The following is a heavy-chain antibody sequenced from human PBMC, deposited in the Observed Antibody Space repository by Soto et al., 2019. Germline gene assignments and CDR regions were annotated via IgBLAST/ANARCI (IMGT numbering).Heavy chain of an antibody. CDR1: GVSFSGYY. V-gene: IGHV4-34*01. CDR2: INHSGST. CDR3: ARGAYCSGGSCELDY. Sequence: PSETQSLTSAFYGVSFSGYYWSWIRQPPGKGLEWIGEINHSGSTNYNPSLKSRVTISVDTSKNQFSLKLSSVTAADTTVYYCARGAYCSGGSCELDYWGQGTLVTVSS. J-gene: IGHJ4*02. D-gene: IGHD2-15*01.